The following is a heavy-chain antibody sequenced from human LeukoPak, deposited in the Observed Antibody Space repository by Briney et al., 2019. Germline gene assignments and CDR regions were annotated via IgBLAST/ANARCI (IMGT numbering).Heavy chain of an antibody. CDR2: ISYDGSNK. V-gene: IGHV3-30-3*01. D-gene: IGHD4-17*01. CDR3: ARKPAPDYGDYSFAY. J-gene: IGHJ4*02. Sequence: GRSLRLSCAASGFTFSSYAMHWVRHAPGKGLEWVAVISYDGSNKYYADSVKGRLTISRDNSKNTLYLQMHRLRAEDTAVYYCARKPAPDYGDYSFAYWGQGKLVTVSS. CDR1: GFTFSSYA.